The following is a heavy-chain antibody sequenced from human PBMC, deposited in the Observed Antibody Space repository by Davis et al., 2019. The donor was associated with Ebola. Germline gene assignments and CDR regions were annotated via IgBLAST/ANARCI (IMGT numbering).Heavy chain of an antibody. CDR1: GFTFSSYW. CDR3: ASSGGSYYYYGMDV. D-gene: IGHD1-26*01. J-gene: IGHJ6*02. CDR2: IKQDGSEK. Sequence: PGGSLRLSCAASGFTFSSYWMSWVRQAPGKGLEWVANIKQDGSEKYYVDSVKGRFTISRDNAKNSLYLQINSLRAEDTAVYYCASSGGSYYYYGMDVWGQGTTVTVSS. V-gene: IGHV3-7*01.